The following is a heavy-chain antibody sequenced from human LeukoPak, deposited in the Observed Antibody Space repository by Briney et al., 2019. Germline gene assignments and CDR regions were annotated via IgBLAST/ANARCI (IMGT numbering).Heavy chain of an antibody. CDR3: ARGSPYYYDSSGLLYYFDY. V-gene: IGHV1-18*01. Sequence: GASVQVSCKASGYTLTSYGISWVRQAPGQGLEWMGWISAYNGNTNYAQKLQGRVTMTTDTSTSTAYMELRGLRSGDTAVYYCARGSPYYYDSSGLLYYFDYWGQGTLVTVSS. CDR1: GYTLTSYG. J-gene: IGHJ4*02. CDR2: ISAYNGNT. D-gene: IGHD3-22*01.